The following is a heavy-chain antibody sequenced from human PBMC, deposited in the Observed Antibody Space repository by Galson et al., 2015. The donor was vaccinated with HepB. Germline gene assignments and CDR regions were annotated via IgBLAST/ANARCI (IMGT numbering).Heavy chain of an antibody. CDR2: INPNSGGT. D-gene: IGHD1-26*01. CDR3: ARGATSGFYNWFDP. Sequence: SVKVSCKASGYTFTGYYMHWVRQAPGQGLEWMGWINPNSGGTNYAQKFQGWVTMTRDTSISTAYMELSRLRSDDTAVYYCARGATSGFYNWFDPWGQGTLVTVSS. V-gene: IGHV1-2*04. CDR1: GYTFTGYY. J-gene: IGHJ5*02.